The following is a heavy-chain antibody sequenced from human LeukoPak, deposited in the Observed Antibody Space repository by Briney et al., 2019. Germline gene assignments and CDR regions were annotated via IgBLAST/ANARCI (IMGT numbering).Heavy chain of an antibody. J-gene: IGHJ4*02. V-gene: IGHV3-30*02. D-gene: IGHD5-24*01. CDR1: GFTFGNYG. Sequence: PGGSLRLSSAASGFTFGNYGMHWVPQAPGKGLEWWAFIQCDGSDQYYADSVKGPLSISRDNTKNTLYLQMNRLSTEDTYVYYSAKRDGDNTGPFDYWGQGTLVTV. CDR3: AKRDGDNTGPFDY. CDR2: IQCDGSDQ.